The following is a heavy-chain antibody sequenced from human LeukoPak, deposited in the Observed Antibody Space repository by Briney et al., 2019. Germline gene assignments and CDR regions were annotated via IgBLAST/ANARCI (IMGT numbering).Heavy chain of an antibody. CDR3: ARGLQLWYPGDAFDI. Sequence: GGSLRLSCAASGFSVSSNYMTWVRQAPGKGLEWVSIIYSDGSSGSTDDADSGKVRFTISRDNYKNLLYLQMNSLRAEDTAVYYCARGLQLWYPGDAFDIWGQGTMVTVSS. J-gene: IGHJ3*02. CDR2: IYSDGSSGST. CDR1: GFSVSSNY. D-gene: IGHD5-18*01. V-gene: IGHV3-66*01.